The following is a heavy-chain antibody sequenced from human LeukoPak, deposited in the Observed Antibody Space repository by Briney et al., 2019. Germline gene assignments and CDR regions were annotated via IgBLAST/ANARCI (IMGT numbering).Heavy chain of an antibody. D-gene: IGHD6-19*01. CDR2: IAGSGRST. CDR1: GFTFVNYA. J-gene: IGHJ6*03. V-gene: IGHV3-23*01. CDR3: AKIAVAGYYFYSMDV. Sequence: GGSLRLSCAASGFTFVNYAMSWVRQAPGKGLEWVSTIAGSGRSTYYADSVKGRFTISRDNSKNTLFLQMNSLRADDTAVYYCAKIAVAGYYFYSMDVWGRGTTVTVSS.